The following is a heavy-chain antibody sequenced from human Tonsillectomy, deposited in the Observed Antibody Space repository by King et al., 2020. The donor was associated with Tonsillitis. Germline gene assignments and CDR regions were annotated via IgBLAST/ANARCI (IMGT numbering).Heavy chain of an antibody. V-gene: IGHV3-7*03. D-gene: IGHD6-25*01. J-gene: IGHJ4*02. CDR2: IKQDGSEK. CDR1: GFTFSSSW. CDR3: ARAPFNGYSSEYHFDY. Sequence: VQLVESGGGLVQRGGSLRLSCAASGFTFSSSWMSWVRQAPGKGLEWVANIKQDGSEKYYVDSVKGRFTISRDNAKNSLYLQMNSLRAEDTAVYYCARAPFNGYSSEYHFDYWGQGTLVTVSS.